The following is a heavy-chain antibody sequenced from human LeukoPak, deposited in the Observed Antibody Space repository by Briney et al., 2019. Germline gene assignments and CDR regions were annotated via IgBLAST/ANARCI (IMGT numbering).Heavy chain of an antibody. CDR2: SSGSGGST. CDR3: ANASPYYYYYMDV. Sequence: GGSLRPSCAAYGFTFSSYAMSWVRQAPGKGLEWVSASSGSGGSTYYEDSVKGLFTISRDNSKNTLYLQINSLRAEDTAVYYCANASPYYYYYMDVWGKGTMVTVSS. V-gene: IGHV3-23*01. CDR1: GFTFSSYA. J-gene: IGHJ6*03.